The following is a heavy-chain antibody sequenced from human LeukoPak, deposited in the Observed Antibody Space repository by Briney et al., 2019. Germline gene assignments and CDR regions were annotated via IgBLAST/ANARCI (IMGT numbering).Heavy chain of an antibody. J-gene: IGHJ3*02. Sequence: PETLSLTCTVSGGSISSYYWSWIRQPPGKGLEWIGYIYYSGSTNYNPSLKSRVTISVDTSKNQFSLKLSSVTAADTAVYYCAGTMGYSYGFGAFDIWGQGTMVTVSS. CDR3: AGTMGYSYGFGAFDI. CDR1: GGSISSYY. CDR2: IYYSGST. D-gene: IGHD5-18*01. V-gene: IGHV4-59*01.